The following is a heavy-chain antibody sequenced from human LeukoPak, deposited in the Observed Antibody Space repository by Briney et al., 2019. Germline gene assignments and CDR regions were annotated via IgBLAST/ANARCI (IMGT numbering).Heavy chain of an antibody. J-gene: IGHJ4*02. CDR1: GFTFSSYS. Sequence: QTGGSLRLSCAACGFTFSSYSMSWVRQAPGKGREGGSYINTGSESICYADSVGGRFTISRDNAKNSLFLQMNSLRAEDTAVYYCPRDLYEVTEPLVDYWGQGDLVTVSS. CDR2: INTGSESI. CDR3: PRDLYEVTEPLVDY. D-gene: IGHD2-21*02. V-gene: IGHV3-48*04.